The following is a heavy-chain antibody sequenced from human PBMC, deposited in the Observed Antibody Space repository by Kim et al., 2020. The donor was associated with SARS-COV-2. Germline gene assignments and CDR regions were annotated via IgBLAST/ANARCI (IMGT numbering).Heavy chain of an antibody. CDR3: ARRVHYYGSGRNYYYYMDV. J-gene: IGHJ6*03. V-gene: IGHV4-39*01. D-gene: IGHD3-10*01. Sequence: SRVTISVDTSKNQFSLKLSSVTAADTAVYYCARRVHYYGSGRNYYYYMDVWGKGTTVTVSS.